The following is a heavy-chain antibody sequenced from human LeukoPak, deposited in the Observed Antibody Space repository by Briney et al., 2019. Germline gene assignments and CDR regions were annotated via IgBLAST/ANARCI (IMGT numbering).Heavy chain of an antibody. V-gene: IGHV4-34*01. J-gene: IGHJ5*02. CDR3: ARARRGSSWYGGVHWFDP. CDR2: INHSGST. Sequence: SETLSLTCAVYGGSFSSYYWSWIRQPPGKGLEWIGEINHSGSTNYNPSLKSRVTISVDTSKNQFSLKLSSVTAADTAVYYCARARRGSSWYGGVHWFDPWGQGTLVTVSS. CDR1: GGSFSSYY. D-gene: IGHD6-13*01.